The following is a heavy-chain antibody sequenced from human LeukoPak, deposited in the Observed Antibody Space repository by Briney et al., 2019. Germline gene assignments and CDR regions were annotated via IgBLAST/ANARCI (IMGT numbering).Heavy chain of an antibody. Sequence: PGGSLRLSCAASGFTFSSYAMSWVRQAPGKGLEWVSSISSSSSYIYYADSVKGRFTISRDNAKNSLYLQMNSLRAEDTAVYYCASGGIICSGGSCYSYYFDYWGQGTLVTVSS. V-gene: IGHV3-21*01. CDR2: ISSSSSYI. CDR1: GFTFSSYA. D-gene: IGHD2-15*01. CDR3: ASGGIICSGGSCYSYYFDY. J-gene: IGHJ4*02.